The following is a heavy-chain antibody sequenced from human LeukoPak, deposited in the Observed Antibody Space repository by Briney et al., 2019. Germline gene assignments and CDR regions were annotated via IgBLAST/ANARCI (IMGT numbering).Heavy chain of an antibody. CDR2: INHSGST. CDR1: GGSISSTNYY. V-gene: IGHV4-39*07. J-gene: IGHJ6*02. CDR3: ARLTATRYYYGSGSHYYYGMDV. D-gene: IGHD3-10*01. Sequence: PSETLSLTCTVSGGSISSTNYYWGWIRQPPGKGLEWIGEINHSGSTNYNPSLKSRVTISVDTSKNQFSLKLSSMTAADTAVYYCARLTATRYYYGSGSHYYYGMDVWGQGTTVTVSS.